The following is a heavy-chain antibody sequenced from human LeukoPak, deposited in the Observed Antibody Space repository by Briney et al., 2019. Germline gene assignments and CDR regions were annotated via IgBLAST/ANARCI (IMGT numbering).Heavy chain of an antibody. D-gene: IGHD1-26*01. J-gene: IGHJ6*03. CDR2: IYYSGST. V-gene: IGHV4-59*03. Sequence: SETLSLTRTVSGASISSYYWSWIRQPPGKGLEWIGYIYYSGSTNYNPSLKSRVTISVDTSKNQFSLKLSSVTAADTAVYYCSGSYLYYYYYYMHVWGKGTTVTVSS. CDR3: SGSYLYYYYYYMHV. CDR1: GASISSYY.